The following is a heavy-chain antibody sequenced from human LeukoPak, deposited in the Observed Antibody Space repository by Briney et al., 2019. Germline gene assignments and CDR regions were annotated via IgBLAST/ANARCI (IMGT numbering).Heavy chain of an antibody. J-gene: IGHJ6*02. Sequence: ASVKVSCKASGYTFTGYYMHWVRQAPGQGLEWMGWINPNSGGTNYAQKFQGRVTMTRDTSISTAYMELSRLRSDDTAVYYCARAVGGDRYFYYYYGMDVWGQGTTVTVSS. CDR1: GYTFTGYY. V-gene: IGHV1-2*02. D-gene: IGHD4-17*01. CDR3: ARAVGGDRYFYYYYGMDV. CDR2: INPNSGGT.